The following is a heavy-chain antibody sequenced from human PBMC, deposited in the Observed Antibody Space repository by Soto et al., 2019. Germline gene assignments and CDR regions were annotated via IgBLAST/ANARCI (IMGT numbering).Heavy chain of an antibody. V-gene: IGHV3-15*07. Sequence: GGSLRLSCAASGFTFSNAWMNWVRQAPGKGLEWVGRIRSKTDGGTTDYAAPVKGRFTISRDDSKNTLYLQMNSLKTEDTAVYYCTTVSRDYSNYQYYYYGMDVWGQGTTVTVSS. CDR2: IRSKTDGGTT. D-gene: IGHD4-4*01. CDR1: GFTFSNAW. J-gene: IGHJ6*02. CDR3: TTVSRDYSNYQYYYYGMDV.